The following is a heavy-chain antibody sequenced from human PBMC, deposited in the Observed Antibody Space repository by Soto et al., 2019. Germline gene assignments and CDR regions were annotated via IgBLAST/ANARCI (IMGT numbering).Heavy chain of an antibody. CDR1: GYSFTSYW. D-gene: IGHD2-15*01. CDR2: IYPGDSDT. V-gene: IGHV5-51*01. CDR3: ARLPGYCSGGSCYSRNYYYYGMDV. Sequence: PGEALKISCKGSGYSFTSYWIGWVRQMPGKGLEWMGIIYPGDSDTRYSPSFQGQVTISADKSISTAYLQWSSLKASDTAMYYCARLPGYCSGGSCYSRNYYYYGMDVWGQGTTVTVAS. J-gene: IGHJ6*02.